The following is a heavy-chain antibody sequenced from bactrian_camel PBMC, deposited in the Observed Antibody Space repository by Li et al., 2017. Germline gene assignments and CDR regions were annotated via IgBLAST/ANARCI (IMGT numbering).Heavy chain of an antibody. CDR3: AAGPLWSESLRERDFGY. Sequence: HVQLVESGGGSVQAGGSLKLSCVVSGSIFSMCAMGWYKQAPGKQPLERELIASISSDGTTTYTDSVKGRVTISHDYAKNTMYLQMNSLKPEDTAMYYCAAGPLWSESLRERDFGYWGPGTQVTVS. V-gene: IGHV3S53*01. CDR1: GSIFSMCA. D-gene: IGHD3*01. J-gene: IGHJ6*01. CDR2: ISSDGTT.